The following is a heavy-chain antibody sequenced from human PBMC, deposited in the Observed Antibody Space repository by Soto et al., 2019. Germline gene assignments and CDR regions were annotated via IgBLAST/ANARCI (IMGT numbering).Heavy chain of an antibody. V-gene: IGHV4-39*01. CDR1: GYSVTSSDYY. D-gene: IGHD2-15*01. Sequence: SETLSLTCSVSGYSVTSSDYYWAWIRQPPGKGLEWIGSMFYSGLTYYNPSLKSRVTLSVDTSKNQFSVRLKSVTAADTAVYYCAPLSVSLSGPYGINVCGEGTTVTVYS. J-gene: IGHJ6*04. CDR3: APLSVSLSGPYGINV. CDR2: MFYSGLT.